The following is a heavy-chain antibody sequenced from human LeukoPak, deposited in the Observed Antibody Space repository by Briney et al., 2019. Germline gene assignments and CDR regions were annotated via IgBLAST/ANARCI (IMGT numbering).Heavy chain of an antibody. J-gene: IGHJ1*01. D-gene: IGHD6-6*01. Sequence: PGGSLRLSCAASGFTFSSYAMHWVRQAPGKGLEWVAVISYDGSNKYYADSVKGRFTISRDNSKNTLYLQMNSLRAEDTAVYYCARASSSSPRAYFQHWGQGTLVTVSS. CDR3: ARASSSSPRAYFQH. CDR2: ISYDGSNK. V-gene: IGHV3-30-3*01. CDR1: GFTFSSYA.